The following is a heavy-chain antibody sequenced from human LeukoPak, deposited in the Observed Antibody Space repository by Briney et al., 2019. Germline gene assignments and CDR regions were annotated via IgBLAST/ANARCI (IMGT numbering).Heavy chain of an antibody. Sequence: GRSLRLSCAASGFTFSSYAMHWVRQAPGKRLEWVAIISYDGSNKYYADSVKGRFTISRDNSKNTLYLQMNSLRAEDTAVYYCASFDVYYGMDVWGQGTTVTVSS. V-gene: IGHV3-30-3*01. CDR3: ASFDVYYGMDV. J-gene: IGHJ6*02. CDR2: ISYDGSNK. CDR1: GFTFSSYA.